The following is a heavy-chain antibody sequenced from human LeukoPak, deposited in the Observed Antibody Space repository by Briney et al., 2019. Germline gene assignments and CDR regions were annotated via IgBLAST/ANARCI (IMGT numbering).Heavy chain of an antibody. CDR3: TTFDYAAFLI. J-gene: IGHJ3*02. V-gene: IGHV3-15*01. D-gene: IGHD4/OR15-4a*01. Sequence: GGSISLSCAPSGLTFSNAWMSWVRQAPGKGLEWDGRIKCKTDGGTRDYAAPVKRRFTISRDDSKSTLYLQMNSLKTEDTAVYYCTTFDYAAFLIWGQGTMVTASS. CDR2: IKCKTDGGTR. CDR1: GLTFSNAW.